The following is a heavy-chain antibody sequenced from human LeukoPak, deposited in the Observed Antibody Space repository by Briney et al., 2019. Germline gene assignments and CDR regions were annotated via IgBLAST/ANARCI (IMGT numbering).Heavy chain of an antibody. CDR3: ARDFWNLYENNDSNRDFDN. CDR2: IAGDR. CDR1: GYTFSNYG. J-gene: IGHJ4*02. Sequence: ASVKVSCKASGYTFSNYGISWVRQAPGQGVEWMAWIAGDRIYAPQFQGRLIISTDPSTSTAYMELRSLRSDDTAVYYCARDFWNLYENNDSNRDFDNWGQGTLLTVSS. V-gene: IGHV1-18*01. D-gene: IGHD1-1*01.